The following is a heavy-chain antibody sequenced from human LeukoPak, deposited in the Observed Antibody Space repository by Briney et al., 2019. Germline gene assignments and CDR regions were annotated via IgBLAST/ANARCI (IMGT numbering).Heavy chain of an antibody. V-gene: IGHV4-38-2*02. D-gene: IGHD2-15*01. CDR2: IYHSGST. Sequence: SETLSLTCTVSGYSISSGYYWGWIRQPPGKGLEWIGSIYHSGSTYYNPSLKSRVTISVDTSKNQFSLKLSSVTAADTAVYYCARPGYCSGGSCYRFDYWGQGTLVTVSS. J-gene: IGHJ4*02. CDR1: GYSISSGYY. CDR3: ARPGYCSGGSCYRFDY.